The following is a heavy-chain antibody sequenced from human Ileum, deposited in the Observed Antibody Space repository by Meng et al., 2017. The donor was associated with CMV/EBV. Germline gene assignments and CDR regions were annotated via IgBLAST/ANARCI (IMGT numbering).Heavy chain of an antibody. Sequence: TLSLTCTVSGGSIRSGGYYWGWIRQHPGKGLEWIGYIYYSGSTYYNPSLKSRVTISVDTSKNQFSLKLSSVTAADTAVYYCARAGEGSWGQGTLVTVSS. D-gene: IGHD4-17*01. CDR2: IYYSGST. J-gene: IGHJ5*02. V-gene: IGHV4-31*03. CDR1: GGSIRSGGYY. CDR3: ARAGEGS.